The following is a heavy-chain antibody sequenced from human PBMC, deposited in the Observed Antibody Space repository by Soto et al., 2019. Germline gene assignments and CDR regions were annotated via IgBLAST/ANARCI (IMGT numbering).Heavy chain of an antibody. J-gene: IGHJ4*02. D-gene: IGHD2-15*01. CDR1: GYTYTSYA. CDR2: INAGNGNT. V-gene: IGHV1-3*01. CDR3: ARGPGGPDGPGDY. Sequence: QVQLVQSGAEVKKPGASVKVSCKASGYTYTSYAMHWVRQAPGQRLEWMGWINAGNGNTKYSQKFQGRVTITRDTSASTAYMELSSLRSEDTAVYYCARGPGGPDGPGDYWGQGTLVTVSS.